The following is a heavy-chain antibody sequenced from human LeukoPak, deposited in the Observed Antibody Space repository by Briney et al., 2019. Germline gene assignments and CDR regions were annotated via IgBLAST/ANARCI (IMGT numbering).Heavy chain of an antibody. CDR1: GFTFSRNY. J-gene: IGHJ4*02. D-gene: IGHD3-22*01. Sequence: GGSLRLSCAASGFTFSRNYMSWVRQAPGKGLEWGSVIYSGGSTYYADSVKGRFTISRDNSKNTLYLQMNSLRAEDTAVYYCARIDDSSGYEYDYWGQGTLVTVSS. CDR2: IYSGGST. V-gene: IGHV3-53*01. CDR3: ARIDDSSGYEYDY.